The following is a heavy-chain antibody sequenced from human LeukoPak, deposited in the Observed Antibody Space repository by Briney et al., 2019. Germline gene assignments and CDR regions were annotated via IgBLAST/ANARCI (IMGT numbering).Heavy chain of an antibody. CDR2: ISYDGSNK. CDR1: GFTFSSYG. Sequence: GGSLRLSCAASGFTFSSYGMHWVRQAPGKGLEWVAVISYDGSNKYYADSVKGRFTISRDNSKSTLYLQMNSLRAEDTAVYYCEVWFGELLSPFDYWGQGTLVTVSS. D-gene: IGHD3-10*01. CDR3: EVWFGELLSPFDY. V-gene: IGHV3-30*03. J-gene: IGHJ4*02.